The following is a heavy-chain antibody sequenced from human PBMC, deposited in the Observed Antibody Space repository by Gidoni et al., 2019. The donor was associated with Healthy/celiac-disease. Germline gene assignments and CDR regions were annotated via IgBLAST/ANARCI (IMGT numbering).Heavy chain of an antibody. CDR2: ISDDGSNK. V-gene: IGHV3-30-3*01. CDR1: GVTCSSYA. D-gene: IGHD4-17*01. J-gene: IGHJ4*02. CDR3: ARDNGGPQAQVYFDY. Sequence: QVQLVESGGGVVQPGRSLRRAWAASGVTCSSYARHWVRQAAGKGLEWVAVISDDGSNKSYADSVQGRFTISRDNSQNTLYLQMNRLIAEDTAVYYCARDNGGPQAQVYFDYWGQGTLVTVSS.